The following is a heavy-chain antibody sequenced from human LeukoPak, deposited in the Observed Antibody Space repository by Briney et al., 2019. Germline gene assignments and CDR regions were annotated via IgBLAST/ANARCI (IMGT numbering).Heavy chain of an antibody. J-gene: IGHJ4*02. CDR3: ATTLGRVAQFDS. D-gene: IGHD1-1*01. V-gene: IGHV3-74*01. CDR1: GFTCSCMQ. CDR2: IKSDGSTT. Sequence: GGSLSFSSSGYGFTCSCMQRVPLRQAPGKGLVWVSRIKSDGSTTTYADSVKGRFTISRDNAKNTLYLQMNSLRAEDKAVYYFATTLGRVAQFDSWGQGTLVTVSS.